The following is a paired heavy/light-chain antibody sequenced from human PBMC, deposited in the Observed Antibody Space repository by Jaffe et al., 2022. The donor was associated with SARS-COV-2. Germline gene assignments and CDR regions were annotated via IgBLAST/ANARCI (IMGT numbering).Heavy chain of an antibody. CDR1: GGSISSSSYY. J-gene: IGHJ4*02. Sequence: QLQLQESGPGLVKPSETLSLTCTVSGGSISSSSYYWGWIRQPPGKGLEWIGSIYYSGSTYYNPSLKSRVTISVDTSKNQFSLKLSSVTAADTAVYYCASRSLRYFDWLQGVHDYWGQGTLVTVSS. CDR3: ASRSLRYFDWLQGVHDY. D-gene: IGHD3-9*01. V-gene: IGHV4-39*01. CDR2: IYYSGST.
Light chain of an antibody. J-gene: IGKJ4*01. CDR1: QGISSA. Sequence: AIQLTQSPSSLSASVGDRVTITCRASQGISSALAWYQQKPGKAPKLLIYDASSLESGVPSRFSGSGSGTDFTLTISSLQPEDFATYYCQQFNNYPLTFGGGTKVEIK. CDR3: QQFNNYPLT. V-gene: IGKV1D-13*01. CDR2: DAS.